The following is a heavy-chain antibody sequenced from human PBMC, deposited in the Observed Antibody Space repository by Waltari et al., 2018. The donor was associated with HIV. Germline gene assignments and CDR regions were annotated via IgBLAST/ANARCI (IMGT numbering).Heavy chain of an antibody. CDR3: AAKGGSGTAACFGGHRFDF. Sequence: QLQLQQWGAGLLKRSENLSLTCAAYGGSFSGFYWTWIRPSTGKGLEWIEEINQSRKTHYDPFLKSRATISVGTPNKQFSQRRRSMTSADTAAYYCAAKGGSGTAACFGGHRFDFWGQGTRVTVYS. CDR2: INQSRKT. V-gene: IGHV4-34*01. D-gene: IGHD3-10*01. CDR1: GGSFSGFY. J-gene: IGHJ4*02.